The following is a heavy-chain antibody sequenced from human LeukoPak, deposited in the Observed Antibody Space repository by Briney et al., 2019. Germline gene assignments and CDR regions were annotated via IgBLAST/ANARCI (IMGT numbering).Heavy chain of an antibody. CDR3: ARVEVGGYCSSTSCPLFDY. Sequence: ASVKVSCKASGYTFTGYYMHRVRQAPGQGLEWMGWINPNSGGTNYAQKFQGRVTMTRDTSISTAYMELSRLRSDDTAVYYCARVEVGGYCSSTSCPLFDYWGQGTLVTVSS. V-gene: IGHV1-2*02. CDR2: INPNSGGT. CDR1: GYTFTGYY. J-gene: IGHJ4*02. D-gene: IGHD2-2*03.